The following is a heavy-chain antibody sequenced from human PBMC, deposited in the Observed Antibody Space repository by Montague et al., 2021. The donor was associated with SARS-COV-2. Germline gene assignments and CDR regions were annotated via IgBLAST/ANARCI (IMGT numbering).Heavy chain of an antibody. CDR2: ISSSGGSI. D-gene: IGHD2-21*02. Sequence: SLSLSLSASGFAFSSYETNWVRQAPGKGLEWIAYISSSGGSIQYADFMMGRFTISRDNARNSLYLQMNSLRAEDTAVYYCAREVAGCHGDCNDYWGQGTLVTVSS. CDR1: GFAFSSYE. CDR3: AREVAGCHGDCNDY. J-gene: IGHJ4*02. V-gene: IGHV3-48*03.